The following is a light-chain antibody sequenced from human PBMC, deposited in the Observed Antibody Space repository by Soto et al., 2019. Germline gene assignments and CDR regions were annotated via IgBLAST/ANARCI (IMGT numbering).Light chain of an antibody. CDR1: SSDVGGYNY. Sequence: QSALTQPASVSGSPGQSITISCTGTSSDVGGYNYVSWYQQHPGKAPKLMIYEVSNRPSGVSNRFSGSKSGNTASLTITGLRAEDEADYYCSSYTSSLTRYVFGTGTKVTVL. J-gene: IGLJ1*01. CDR2: EVS. V-gene: IGLV2-14*01. CDR3: SSYTSSLTRYV.